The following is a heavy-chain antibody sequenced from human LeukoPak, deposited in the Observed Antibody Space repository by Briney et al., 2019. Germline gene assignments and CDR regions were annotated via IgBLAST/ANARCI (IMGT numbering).Heavy chain of an antibody. CDR3: ATFDFWSGYLDY. CDR2: IYHSGST. V-gene: IGHV4-38-2*02. Sequence: SETLSLTCTVSGYSISSGYYWGWIRQPPGKGLEWIGSIYHSGSTNYNPSLKSRVIISVDKSKNQFSLKLSSVTAADTAVYYCATFDFWSGYLDYWGPGTRVTVSS. J-gene: IGHJ4*02. CDR1: GYSISSGYY. D-gene: IGHD3-3*01.